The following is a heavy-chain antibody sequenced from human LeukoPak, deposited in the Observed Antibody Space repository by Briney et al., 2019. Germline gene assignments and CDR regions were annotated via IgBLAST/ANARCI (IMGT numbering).Heavy chain of an antibody. V-gene: IGHV3-9*01. J-gene: IGHJ3*02. CDR3: AKDTGSPADAITMEDNAFDI. D-gene: IGHD3-3*01. Sequence: GRSLGLSCAASGFTFDDHGMHWVRQAPGKGLEWVSGISWSSGIIGYADSVKGRFTISRDNAKNSLYLQMESLRAEDTAVYYCAKDTGSPADAITMEDNAFDIWGQGTMVTVSS. CDR1: GFTFDDHG. CDR2: ISWSSGII.